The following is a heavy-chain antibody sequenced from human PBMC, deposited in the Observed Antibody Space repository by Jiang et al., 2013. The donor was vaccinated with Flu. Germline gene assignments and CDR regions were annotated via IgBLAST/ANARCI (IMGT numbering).Heavy chain of an antibody. CDR3: AKEPNYYDSSGYYEDY. D-gene: IGHD3-22*01. CDR1: GFTFSSYA. Sequence: VQLVESGGGLVQPGGSLRLSCAASGFTFSSYAMSWVRQAPGKGLEWVSAISGSGGSTYYADSVKGRFTISRDNSKNTLYLQMNSLRAEDTAVYYCAKEPNYYDSSGYYEDYWGQGTLVTVSS. CDR2: ISGSGGST. V-gene: IGHV3-23*04. J-gene: IGHJ4*02.